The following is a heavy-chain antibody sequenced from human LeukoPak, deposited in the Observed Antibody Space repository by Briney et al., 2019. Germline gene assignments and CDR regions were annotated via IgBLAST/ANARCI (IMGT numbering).Heavy chain of an antibody. J-gene: IGHJ4*02. CDR2: IYHSGST. V-gene: IGHV4-30-2*01. Sequence: ASQTLSLTCAVSGGSISSGGYSWSWIRQPPGKGLEWIGYIYHSGSTYYNPSLKSRVTISVDRSKNQFSLKLSSVTAADTAVYYCARIGYYDSSGHSLWGQGTLVTVSS. CDR1: GGSISSGGYS. D-gene: IGHD3-22*01. CDR3: ARIGYYDSSGHSL.